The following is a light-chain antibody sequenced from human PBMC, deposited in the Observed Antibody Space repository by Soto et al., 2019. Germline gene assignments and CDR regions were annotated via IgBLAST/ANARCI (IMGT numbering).Light chain of an antibody. CDR1: QTIRSNY. CDR2: GAS. CDR3: QQYCSAPWT. Sequence: ETVLTQSPGTLSLSPGERATLSCRASQTIRSNYLAWYRQTPGQAPRLLIYGASNRAAGIADSFIGSGSGTDFTLIISRLEPEDFELYYCQQYCSAPWTFGQGTKVE. J-gene: IGKJ1*01. V-gene: IGKV3-20*01.